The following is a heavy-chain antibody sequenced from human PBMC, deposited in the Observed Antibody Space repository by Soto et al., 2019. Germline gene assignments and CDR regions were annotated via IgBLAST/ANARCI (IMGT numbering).Heavy chain of an antibody. J-gene: IGHJ6*02. CDR1: GFSFSAST. V-gene: IGHV3-48*02. CDR2: ISIGSTTI. D-gene: IGHD1-1*01. Sequence: GGSLRPAWAASGFSFSASTMNWVRQAPGKGLEWVSYISIGSTTIYYADSVNGRFTISRDNGKNSLYLQMNSLRDEDTAVYYCARVRRNDASDYYGMDVWGQGTTVTVSS. CDR3: ARVRRNDASDYYGMDV.